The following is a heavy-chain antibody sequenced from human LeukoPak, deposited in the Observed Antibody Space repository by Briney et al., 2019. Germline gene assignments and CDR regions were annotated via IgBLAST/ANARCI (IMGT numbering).Heavy chain of an antibody. J-gene: IGHJ4*02. V-gene: IGHV3-21*01. CDR1: AFTFSSYA. D-gene: IGHD2-15*01. CDR3: VRDLGYCSGGICPY. CDR2: ISASSNSI. Sequence: PGGSLRLSCAASAFTFSSYAMNWVRQAPGKGLEWVSFISASSNSIYYADSVKGRFTISRDNAKNSLYLQLNSLRAEDTAVYYCVRDLGYCSGGICPYWGQGTLVIVSS.